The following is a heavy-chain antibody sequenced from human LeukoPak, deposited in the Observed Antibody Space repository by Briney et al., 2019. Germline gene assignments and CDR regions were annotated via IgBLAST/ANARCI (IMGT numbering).Heavy chain of an antibody. CDR3: AKTPNYYDSSGKDY. CDR2: ISGSGGST. CDR1: GFTFSSYS. Sequence: GGSLRLSCAASGFTFSSYSMNCVRQAPGKGLEWVSAISGSGGSTYYADSVKGRFTISRDNSKNTLYLQMNSLRAEDTAVYYCAKTPNYYDSSGKDYWGQGTLVTVSS. D-gene: IGHD3-22*01. V-gene: IGHV3-23*01. J-gene: IGHJ4*02.